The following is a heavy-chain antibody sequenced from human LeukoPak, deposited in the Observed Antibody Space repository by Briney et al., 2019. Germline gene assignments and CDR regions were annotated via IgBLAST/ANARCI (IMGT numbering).Heavy chain of an antibody. J-gene: IGHJ4*02. Sequence: ASVKVSCKASGYTFTGYYMHWVRQAPGQGLEWMGWINPNSGGTNYAQKFQSRVTITTDESTSTAYMELSSLRSEDTAVYYCVGSSSWLLDYWGQGTLVTVSS. V-gene: IGHV1-2*02. CDR3: VGSSSWLLDY. D-gene: IGHD6-13*01. CDR2: INPNSGGT. CDR1: GYTFTGYY.